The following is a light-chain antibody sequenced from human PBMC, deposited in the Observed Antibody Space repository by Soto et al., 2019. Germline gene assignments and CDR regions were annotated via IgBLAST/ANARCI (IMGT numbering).Light chain of an antibody. V-gene: IGKV3-20*01. J-gene: IGKJ1*01. CDR2: GAS. CDR1: QSVSSSY. Sequence: DNVLSQSPGTLYLSPGERATLSCRASQSVSSSYLAWYQQKPGQAPRLLIYGASSRATGIPDRFSGSGSGTDFTLTISRLEPEDFALYYCQEYGSSRTFGQGTKV. CDR3: QEYGSSRT.